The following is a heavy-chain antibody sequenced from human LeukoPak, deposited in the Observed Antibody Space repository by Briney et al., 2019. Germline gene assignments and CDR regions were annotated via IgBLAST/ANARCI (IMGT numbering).Heavy chain of an antibody. V-gene: IGHV1-69*04. CDR3: ARDPEQTFDP. CDR2: IIPILGIA. Sequence: ASVKVSCKASGGTFSSYAISWVRQAPGQGLEWMGRIIPILGIANYAQRFQGRVTITADKSTSTAYMELSSLRSEDTAVYYCARDPEQTFDPWGQGTLVTVSS. CDR1: GGTFSSYA. D-gene: IGHD1/OR15-1a*01. J-gene: IGHJ5*02.